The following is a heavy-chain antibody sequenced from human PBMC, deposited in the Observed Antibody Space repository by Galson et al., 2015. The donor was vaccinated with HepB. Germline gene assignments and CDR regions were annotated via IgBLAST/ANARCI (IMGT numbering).Heavy chain of an antibody. V-gene: IGHV1-2*06. CDR3: ARSRSNYHPPADY. D-gene: IGHD4-11*01. J-gene: IGHJ4*02. CDR2: INPNSGGT. CDR1: GYTFSGYY. Sequence: SVKVSCKASGYTFSGYYMHWVRQAPGQGLEWMGRINPNSGGTNYAQNFQGRVTMTRDTSISTAYMELSRLRSDDTAVYFCARSRSNYHPPADYWGQGTLVTVSS.